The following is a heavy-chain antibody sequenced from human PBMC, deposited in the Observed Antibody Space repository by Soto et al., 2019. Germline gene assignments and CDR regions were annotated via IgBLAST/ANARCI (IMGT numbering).Heavy chain of an antibody. V-gene: IGHV4-31*03. CDR2: IYYSGST. D-gene: IGHD3-22*01. Sequence: PSETLSLTCTVSGGSISSGGYYWSWIRQHPGKGLEWIGYIYYSGSTYYNPSLKSRVTISVDTSKNQFSLKLSSVTAADTAVYYCAIYTYYYHSSGCIDPWGQGTLVTGSS. J-gene: IGHJ5*02. CDR1: GGSISSGGYY. CDR3: AIYTYYYHSSGCIDP.